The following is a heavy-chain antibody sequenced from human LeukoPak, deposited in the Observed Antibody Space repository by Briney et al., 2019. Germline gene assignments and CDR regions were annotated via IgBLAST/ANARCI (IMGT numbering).Heavy chain of an antibody. CDR1: GFTFSSYS. Sequence: GGSLRLSCAASGFTFSSYSMNWVRQAPGKGLEWVSSISSSSSYIYYADSVKGRFTISRDNAKNSLYLQMNSLRAEDTAVYYCARDSLGRGVLQYFDWLLPNDYWGQGTLVTVSS. CDR2: ISSSSSYI. CDR3: ARDSLGRGVLQYFDWLLPNDY. V-gene: IGHV3-21*01. J-gene: IGHJ4*02. D-gene: IGHD3-9*01.